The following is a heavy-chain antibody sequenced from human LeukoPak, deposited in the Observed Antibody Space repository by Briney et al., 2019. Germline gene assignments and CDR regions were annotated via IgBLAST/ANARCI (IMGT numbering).Heavy chain of an antibody. CDR2: IYPGDSDT. CDR3: ARRIGYCTNGVCYAFDY. J-gene: IGHJ4*02. V-gene: IGHV5-51*01. D-gene: IGHD2-8*01. CDR1: GYSITSYW. Sequence: GESLKISCKGSGYSITSYWIGWVRQMPGKGLEWMGIIYPGDSDTRYSPSFQGQVTISADKSISTAYLQWSSLKASDTAMYYCARRIGYCTNGVCYAFDYWGQGTLVTVSS.